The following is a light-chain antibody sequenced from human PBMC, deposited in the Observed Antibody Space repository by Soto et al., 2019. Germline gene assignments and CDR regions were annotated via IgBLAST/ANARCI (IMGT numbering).Light chain of an antibody. CDR1: SSDVGGYNY. J-gene: IGLJ2*01. Sequence: QSALTQSASVSGSPGQAITISCTGTSSDVGGYNYVSWYQQHPGKAPKLLIYDVDNRPSGVSNRFSGSKSGNTASLTISGLQAEDEADYYCSSYTSRGTVVFGGGTKLTVL. CDR2: DVD. V-gene: IGLV2-14*01. CDR3: SSYTSRGTVV.